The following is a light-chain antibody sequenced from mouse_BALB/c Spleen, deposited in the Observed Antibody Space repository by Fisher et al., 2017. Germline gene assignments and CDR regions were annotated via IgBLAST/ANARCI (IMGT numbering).Light chain of an antibody. CDR2: WAS. Sequence: DIVMTQTPSSLAVSAGEKVTMSCKSSQSLLNSRTRKNYLAWYQQKPGQSPKLLIYWASTRESGVPDRFTGSGSGTFYSLTISSVEAEDAADYYCHQWSSNPFTFGSGTKLEIK. V-gene: IGKV8-21*01. J-gene: IGKJ4*01. CDR3: HQWSSNPFT. CDR1: QSLLNSRTRKNY.